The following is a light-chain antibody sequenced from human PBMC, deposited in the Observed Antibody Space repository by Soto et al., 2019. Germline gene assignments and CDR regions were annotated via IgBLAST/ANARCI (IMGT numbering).Light chain of an antibody. V-gene: IGKV1-5*03. Sequence: DIQMTQSPSTLSASVGDRVTITCRASQSISSWLAWYQQKPGKAPKLLIYKASSLDSGVPSRFSGGGSGTEFTLAISSLQPDDSATYYCQQYNSYPLTFGQGTKVEIK. J-gene: IGKJ1*01. CDR1: QSISSW. CDR2: KAS. CDR3: QQYNSYPLT.